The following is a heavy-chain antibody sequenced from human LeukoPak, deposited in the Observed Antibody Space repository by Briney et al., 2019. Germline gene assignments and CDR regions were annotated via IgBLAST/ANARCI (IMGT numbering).Heavy chain of an antibody. D-gene: IGHD3-22*01. Sequence: GGSLRLSCAASGFTFSTYWMHWVRQAPGKGLEWVSAISGSGGSTYYADSVKGRFTISRDNSKNTLYLQMNSLRAEDTAVYYCAKDLTYYYDSPDYWGQGTLVTVSS. CDR3: AKDLTYYYDSPDY. CDR2: ISGSGGST. CDR1: GFTFSTYW. J-gene: IGHJ4*02. V-gene: IGHV3-23*01.